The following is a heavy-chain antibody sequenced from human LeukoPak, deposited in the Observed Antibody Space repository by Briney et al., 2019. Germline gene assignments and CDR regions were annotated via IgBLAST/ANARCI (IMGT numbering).Heavy chain of an antibody. V-gene: IGHV1-24*01. CDR1: GYTLTELS. Sequence: ASVKVSCKVSGYTLTELSMHWVRQAPGKGLEWMGGFDPEDGETIYAQKFQGRVTMTEDTSTDTAYMELSSLRSEDTAVYYCARVRPRGYSSGWYYFDYWGQGTLVTVSS. CDR2: FDPEDGET. CDR3: ARVRPRGYSSGWYYFDY. D-gene: IGHD6-19*01. J-gene: IGHJ4*02.